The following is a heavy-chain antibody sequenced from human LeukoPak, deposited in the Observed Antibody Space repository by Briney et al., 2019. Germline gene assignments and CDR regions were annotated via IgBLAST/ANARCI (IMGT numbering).Heavy chain of an antibody. D-gene: IGHD3-10*01. CDR2: IYYSGST. Sequence: PSETLSLTCTVSGGSISSSSYYWGWIRQPPGKGLEWIGSIYYSGSTYYNPSLKSRVTISVDTSKNQVSLKLIPVTPADPAGCYLARGPRPARCIRGGNWFDPWGQGILVNVFS. J-gene: IGHJ5*02. V-gene: IGHV4-39*07. CDR1: GGSISSSSYY. CDR3: ARGPRPARCIRGGNWFDP.